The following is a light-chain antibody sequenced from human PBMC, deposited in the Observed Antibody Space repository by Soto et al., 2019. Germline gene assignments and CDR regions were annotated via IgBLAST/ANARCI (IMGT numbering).Light chain of an antibody. V-gene: IGLV2-11*01. CDR2: DAN. CDR1: SSDVGGYNF. CDR3: CSYAGGYTFV. J-gene: IGLJ1*01. Sequence: QSVLTQPPSASGTPGQRVTISCTGTSSDVGGYNFVSWYQHHPGKAPNLLIYDANKRPSGVPDRFSGSKSGNTASLTISGLQAEDEADYFCCSYAGGYTFVFGTGTKVTVL.